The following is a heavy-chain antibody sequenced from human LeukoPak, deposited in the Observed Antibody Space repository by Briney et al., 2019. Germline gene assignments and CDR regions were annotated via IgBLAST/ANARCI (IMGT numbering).Heavy chain of an antibody. CDR3: ARGSGVITFGGVIALPYFDL. Sequence: SETLSLTCTVSGGSISSYYWSRIRQPPGKGLEWIGYIYYSGSTNYNPSLKSRVTISVDTSKNQFSLKLSSVTATDTAVYYCARGSGVITFGGVIALPYFDLWGRGTLVTVSS. J-gene: IGHJ2*01. V-gene: IGHV4-59*01. CDR2: IYYSGST. CDR1: GGSISSYY. D-gene: IGHD3-16*02.